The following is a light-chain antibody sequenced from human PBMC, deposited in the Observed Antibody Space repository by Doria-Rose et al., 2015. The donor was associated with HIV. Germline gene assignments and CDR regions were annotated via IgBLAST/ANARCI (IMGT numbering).Light chain of an antibody. CDR2: DGS. CDR1: QSFSSTH. CDR3: HQYGTSWT. J-gene: IGKJ1*01. Sequence: TQSPGTLSLSPGERATLSCRASQSFSSTHLAWYQQKPGQAPSLLIYDGSTMATGIPDRFSASGSGTDFPLTINRLEPEDFALYYCHQYGTSWTFGQGTKVEI. V-gene: IGKV3-20*01.